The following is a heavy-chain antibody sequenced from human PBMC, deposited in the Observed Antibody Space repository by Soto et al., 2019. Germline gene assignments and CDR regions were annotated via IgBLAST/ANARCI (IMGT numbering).Heavy chain of an antibody. CDR3: ARVVIPYYYFWSGYYTGYYYYGMDV. V-gene: IGHV1-8*01. CDR2: MNPNSGNT. CDR1: GYTFTSYD. Sequence: ASVKVSCXASGYTFTSYDINWVRQATGQGLEWMGWMNPNSGNTGYAQKFQGRVTMTRNTSISTAYMELSSLRSEDTAVYYCARVVIPYYYFWSGYYTGYYYYGMDVWGQGTTVTVSS. J-gene: IGHJ6*02. D-gene: IGHD3-3*01.